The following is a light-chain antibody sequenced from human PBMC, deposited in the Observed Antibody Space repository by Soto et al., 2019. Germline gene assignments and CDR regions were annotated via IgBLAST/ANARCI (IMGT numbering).Light chain of an antibody. CDR3: QQRYNWPPT. V-gene: IGKV3-11*01. J-gene: IGKJ2*01. CDR2: DTS. Sequence: EIVLSQSPAILSLSPGDRATLSCRASQTVSSFLAWYQQKPGQAPRLLIYDTSNRATGVPARFSASGSGTVFTLTISSLEPEDSAVYFCQQRYNWPPTFGQGTKLEIK. CDR1: QTVSSF.